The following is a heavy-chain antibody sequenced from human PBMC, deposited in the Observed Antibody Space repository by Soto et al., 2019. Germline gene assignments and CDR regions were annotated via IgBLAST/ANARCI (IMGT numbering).Heavy chain of an antibody. D-gene: IGHD3-22*01. Sequence: SETLSLTCSVSGDSVSSGLYYWSWLRQPPGKGLEWIGYIYPIGSTKYNPSLKRPVTISVDTSKSQFSLQMTLVTAADKANYYCANVSFYYDTSGYAVEWFDPWGQGTLVTVSS. J-gene: IGHJ5*02. CDR2: IYPIGST. V-gene: IGHV4-61*01. CDR3: ANVSFYYDTSGYAVEWFDP. CDR1: GDSVSSGLYY.